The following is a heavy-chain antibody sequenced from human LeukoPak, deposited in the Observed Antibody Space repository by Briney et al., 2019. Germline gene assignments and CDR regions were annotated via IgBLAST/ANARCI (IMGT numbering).Heavy chain of an antibody. V-gene: IGHV3-9*01. CDR2: ISWNSGGI. CDR1: GFTFDNYA. Sequence: GGSLRLSCAASGFTFDNYAMHWVRQAPGKGLEWVSGISWNSGGIGYADSVRGRFTISRDNAKNSLYLQMNSLRAEDTALYYCAKGLLRGGDYSYFHYYALDVWGQGTTVTVSS. CDR3: AKGLLRGGDYSYFHYYALDV. D-gene: IGHD4-17*01. J-gene: IGHJ6*02.